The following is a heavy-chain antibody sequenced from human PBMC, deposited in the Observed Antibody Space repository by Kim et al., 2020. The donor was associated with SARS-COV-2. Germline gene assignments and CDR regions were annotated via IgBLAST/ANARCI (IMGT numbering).Heavy chain of an antibody. D-gene: IGHD3-22*01. V-gene: IGHV3-23*01. CDR3: AKEGYYDSWFDP. Sequence: YYADSVKGRFTISRDNSKNTLYLQMNSLRAEDTAVYYCAKEGYYDSWFDPWGQGTLVTVSS. J-gene: IGHJ5*02.